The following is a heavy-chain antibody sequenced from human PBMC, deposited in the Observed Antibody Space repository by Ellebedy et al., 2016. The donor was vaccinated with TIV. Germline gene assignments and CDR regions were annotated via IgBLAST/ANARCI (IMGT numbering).Heavy chain of an antibody. CDR2: ISSSSSTI. CDR1: GFTFSSYS. J-gene: IGHJ6*02. Sequence: GGSLRLXXAASGFTFSSYSMNWVRQAPGKGLEWVSYISSSSSTIYYADSVKGRFTISRDNAKNSLYLQMNSLRAEDTAVYYCARVGAGSGSYYYYGMDVWGQGTTVTVSS. CDR3: ARVGAGSGSYYYYGMDV. D-gene: IGHD3-10*01. V-gene: IGHV3-48*01.